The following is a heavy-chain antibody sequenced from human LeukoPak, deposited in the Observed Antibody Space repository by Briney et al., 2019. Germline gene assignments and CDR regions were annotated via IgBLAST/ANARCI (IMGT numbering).Heavy chain of an antibody. D-gene: IGHD5-18*01. CDR1: GYTFTSYD. Sequence: ASVTVSFKASGYTFTSYDINWVRQATGQGLEWMGWMNPNRGNTGYAQKFQGRVTMIRNTSISTAYMELSSLRSEDTAVYYCARGLGDTAMDRWGQGTLVTVSS. V-gene: IGHV1-8*01. CDR2: MNPNRGNT. J-gene: IGHJ5*02. CDR3: ARGLGDTAMDR.